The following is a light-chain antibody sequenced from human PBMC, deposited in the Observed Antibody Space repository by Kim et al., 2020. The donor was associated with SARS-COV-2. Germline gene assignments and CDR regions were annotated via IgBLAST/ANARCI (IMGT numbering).Light chain of an antibody. CDR3: SSFSTTTPVV. CDR1: SSDVGGYNY. CDR2: DVS. J-gene: IGLJ6*01. V-gene: IGLV2-14*03. Sequence: QSALTQPASVSGSPGQSITISCTGTSSDVGGYNYVSWYQQHPDKAPKLMIYDVSSRPSGVSNRFSGSKSGNTASLTISGLQAEDEADYYCSSFSTTTPVVFGGGTKVTVL.